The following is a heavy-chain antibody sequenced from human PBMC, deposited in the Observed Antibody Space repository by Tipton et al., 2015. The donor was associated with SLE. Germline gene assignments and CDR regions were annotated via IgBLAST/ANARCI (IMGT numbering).Heavy chain of an antibody. CDR1: GGFISSSSYF. V-gene: IGHV4-39*07. CDR2: FYYRGST. Sequence: TLSLTCTVSGGFISSSSYFWAWIRQPPGRGLEWIGSFYYRGSTYYNSSLRSRVTISEDTSKNQFFVMLRSVTAADTAMYFCARHDRYASGWATSPWFDPWGQGTLVTVSS. J-gene: IGHJ5*02. D-gene: IGHD2-2*01. CDR3: ARHDRYASGWATSPWFDP.